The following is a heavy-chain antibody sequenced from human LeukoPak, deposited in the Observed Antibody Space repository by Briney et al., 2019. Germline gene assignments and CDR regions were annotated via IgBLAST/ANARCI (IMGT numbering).Heavy chain of an antibody. V-gene: IGHV1-18*01. CDR3: AREGHYYDSSGLFDY. D-gene: IGHD3-22*01. Sequence: ASVKDSCKASGYTFTSYGISWVRQAPGQGLEWMGWISAYNGNTNYAQKLQGRVTMTTDTSTSTAYMELRSLRSDDTAVYYCAREGHYYDSSGLFDYWGQGTLVTVSS. CDR2: ISAYNGNT. J-gene: IGHJ4*02. CDR1: GYTFTSYG.